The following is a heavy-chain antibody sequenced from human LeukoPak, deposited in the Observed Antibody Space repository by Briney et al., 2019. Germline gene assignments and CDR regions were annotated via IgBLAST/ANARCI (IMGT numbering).Heavy chain of an antibody. J-gene: IGHJ4*02. Sequence: PGGSLRLSCAASGFTFSSYAMSWVRQAPGKGLEWVSAISGSGGSTYYADSVKGRFAISRDNSKNTLYLQMNSLRAEDTAVYYCAKAREGWQLIMGYWGQGTLVTVSS. CDR2: ISGSGGST. CDR1: GFTFSSYA. CDR3: AKAREGWQLIMGY. D-gene: IGHD4-23*01. V-gene: IGHV3-23*01.